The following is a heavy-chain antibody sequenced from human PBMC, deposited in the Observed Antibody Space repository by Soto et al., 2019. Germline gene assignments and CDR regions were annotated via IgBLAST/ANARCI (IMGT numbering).Heavy chain of an antibody. D-gene: IGHD2-2*01. CDR1: GFTFNSYA. CDR2: IGTDGNT. Sequence: PGGSLRLSCVASGFTFNSYAMNWVRQAPGKGLAWVSAIGTDGNTYYANSVKGRFTISRDNSRTTLYLQMNSLRVEDKALYYCVRKYPGTRPFDYWGQGTLVTVSS. J-gene: IGHJ4*01. V-gene: IGHV3-23*01. CDR3: VRKYPGTRPFDY.